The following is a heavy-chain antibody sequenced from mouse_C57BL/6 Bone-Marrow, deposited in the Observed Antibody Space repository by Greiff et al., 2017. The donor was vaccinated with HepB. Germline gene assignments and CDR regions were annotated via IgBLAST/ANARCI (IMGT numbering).Heavy chain of an antibody. D-gene: IGHD1-2*01. CDR3: ARGHYYGPRH. CDR1: VYTFTSYW. V-gene: IGHV1-50*01. CDR2: IDPSDSYT. Sequence: QVQLQQPGAELVKPGASVKLSCKASVYTFTSYWMQWVKQRPGQGLEWIGEIDPSDSYTNYNQKFKGKATLTVDTSSSTAYMQLSSLTSEDSAVYYCARGHYYGPRHWGQGTTLTVSS. J-gene: IGHJ2*01.